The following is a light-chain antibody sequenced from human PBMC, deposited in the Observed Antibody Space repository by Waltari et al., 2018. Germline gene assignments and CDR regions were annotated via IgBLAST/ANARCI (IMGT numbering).Light chain of an antibody. CDR2: DAS. CDR1: QSVGTY. Sequence: SCRASQSVGTYFAWYQQRPGQSPRLLIYDASYRATGIPARFSGSGSETDFTLTISSLQPEDFAVYYCQQRRNWPLTFGGGTRVQI. J-gene: IGKJ4*01. CDR3: QQRRNWPLT. V-gene: IGKV3-11*01.